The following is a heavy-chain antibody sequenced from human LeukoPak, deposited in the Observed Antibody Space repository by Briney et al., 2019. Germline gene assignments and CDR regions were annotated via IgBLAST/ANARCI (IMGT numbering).Heavy chain of an antibody. V-gene: IGHV3-9*01. Sequence: PAGSLRLSCAASGFTFDDYAMHWVRQAPGKGLEWVSGISWNSGSIGYADSVKGRFTISRDNAKNSLYLQMNSLRAEDTALYYCAKGAGDGYNLWGQGTLVTVSS. J-gene: IGHJ5*02. D-gene: IGHD5-24*01. CDR3: AKGAGDGYNL. CDR1: GFTFDDYA. CDR2: ISWNSGSI.